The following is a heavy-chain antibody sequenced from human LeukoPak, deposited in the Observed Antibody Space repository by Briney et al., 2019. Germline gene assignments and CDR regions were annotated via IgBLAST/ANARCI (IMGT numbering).Heavy chain of an antibody. D-gene: IGHD3-9*01. V-gene: IGHV4-4*02. CDR1: GGSISSGNW. J-gene: IGHJ4*02. Sequence: PSETLSLTCAVSGGSISSGNWWSWVRQPPGKGLEWIGEIYHSGNTNYNPSPKSRVTISVDWSKNHFSLKLSSVTAADTAVYYCAREGDYDILTGYYFIDSWGQGTLVTVSS. CDR2: IYHSGNT. CDR3: AREGDYDILTGYYFIDS.